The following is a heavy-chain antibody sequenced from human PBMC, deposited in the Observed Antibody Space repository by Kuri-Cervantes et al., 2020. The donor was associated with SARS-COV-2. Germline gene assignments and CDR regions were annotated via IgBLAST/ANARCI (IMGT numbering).Heavy chain of an antibody. CDR3: ARGPGSYHIWYYFDY. CDR1: GYTFTSYG. D-gene: IGHD1-26*01. J-gene: IGHJ4*02. V-gene: IGHV1-18*01. Sequence: ASVKVSCKASGYTFTSYGISWVRQAPGQGLEWMGWISAYNGNTNYAQKLPGRVTMTTDTSTSTAYMELRSLRSDDTAVYYCARGPGSYHIWYYFDYWGQGTLVTVSS. CDR2: ISAYNGNT.